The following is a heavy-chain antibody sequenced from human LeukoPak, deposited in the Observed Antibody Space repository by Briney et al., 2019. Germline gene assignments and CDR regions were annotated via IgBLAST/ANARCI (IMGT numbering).Heavy chain of an antibody. V-gene: IGHV3-21*06. CDR3: TRSGDGAFDT. CDR1: GFTFSIYA. Sequence: PGGSLRLSCVASGFTFSIYAMNWVRQTPGKGLEWVSFITYNSDTTHYADSVRGRFTISRDNTKNSVYLQMDGLRVEDTAVYYCTRSGDGAFDTWGQGTMVTVSS. D-gene: IGHD5-24*01. J-gene: IGHJ3*02. CDR2: ITYNSDTT.